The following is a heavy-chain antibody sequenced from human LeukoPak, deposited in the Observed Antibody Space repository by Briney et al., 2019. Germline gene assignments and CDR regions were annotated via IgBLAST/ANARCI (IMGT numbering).Heavy chain of an antibody. Sequence: ASVKVSCKVSGYTLTELSMHLVRQAPGKGLEWMGGFDPEDGETIYAQKFQGRVTMTEDTSTDTAYMELSSLRSEDTAVYYCATDRGCSGGSCYPDYWGQGTLVTVSS. J-gene: IGHJ4*02. CDR3: ATDRGCSGGSCYPDY. CDR2: FDPEDGET. V-gene: IGHV1-24*01. CDR1: GYTLTELS. D-gene: IGHD2-15*01.